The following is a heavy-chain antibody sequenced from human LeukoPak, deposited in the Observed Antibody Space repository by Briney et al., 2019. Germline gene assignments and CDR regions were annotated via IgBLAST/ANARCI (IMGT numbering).Heavy chain of an antibody. J-gene: IGHJ4*02. CDR1: GLSFSIYA. V-gene: IGHV3-23*01. CDR2: IKNGGNDP. CDR3: ARGGHDFNPFYW. D-gene: IGHD2-21*02. Sequence: GGSLRLSCAASGLSFSIYAMGRVRQAPGKGLEWVSSIKNGGNDPFYADSVKGRFTISRDNSKNTLFLQLSSLRAEDSAVYYCARGGHDFNPFYWWGQGTLVTVSS.